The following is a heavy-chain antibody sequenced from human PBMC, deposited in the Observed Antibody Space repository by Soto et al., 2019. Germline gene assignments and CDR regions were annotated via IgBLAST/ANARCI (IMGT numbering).Heavy chain of an antibody. CDR3: AKLESYYGEDYYYGMDV. J-gene: IGHJ6*02. V-gene: IGHV3-30*18. D-gene: IGHD3-22*01. Sequence: QVQLVESGGGVVQPGRSLRLSCAASGFTFSSYGMHWVRQAPGKGLEWVAVISYDGSNKYYADSVKGRFTISRDNSKNTLYLQRNSLRAEDTAVYYWAKLESYYGEDYYYGMDVWGQGTTVTVSS. CDR1: GFTFSSYG. CDR2: ISYDGSNK.